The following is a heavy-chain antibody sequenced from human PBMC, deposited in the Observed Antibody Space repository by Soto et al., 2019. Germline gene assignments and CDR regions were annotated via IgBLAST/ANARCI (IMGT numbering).Heavy chain of an antibody. V-gene: IGHV1-69*06. CDR2: INPTLDST. J-gene: IGHJ4*02. CDR3: ATMKPARLDS. CDR1: GIMSSGYG. Sequence: QEQVVQSGPAMKEPGSSVKVSCRASGIMSSGYGFSWVRQAPGQGLQWVGVINPTLDSTHYAQNLQGRVSITVDKSTDTAYLAVTSLRLEDTATYFCATMKPARLDSWGRGTVVTVSS.